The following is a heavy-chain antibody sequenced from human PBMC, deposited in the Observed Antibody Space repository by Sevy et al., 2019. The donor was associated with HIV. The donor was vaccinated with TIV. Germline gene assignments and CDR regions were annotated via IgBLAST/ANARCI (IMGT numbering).Heavy chain of an antibody. D-gene: IGHD3-16*01. Sequence: SETLSLTCNVSGGSISSSRHYWGWIRQSPGKSLEWIVSRFYGGRAYYNPSLQSRVTMSVDTSKNHFSLNLKSVTAADTAVYYCARHPLGNWFDLWGQGILVTVSS. V-gene: IGHV4-39*01. J-gene: IGHJ5*02. CDR2: RFYGGRA. CDR1: GGSISSSRHY. CDR3: ARHPLGNWFDL.